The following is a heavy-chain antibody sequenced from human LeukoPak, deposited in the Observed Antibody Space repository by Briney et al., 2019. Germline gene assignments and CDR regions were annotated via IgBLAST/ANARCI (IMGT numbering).Heavy chain of an antibody. CDR3: ARQRRYYYGSGSYPFAFDY. Sequence: SETLSLTCAVYGGSFSGYYWSWIRQPPGKGLEWIGEINHSGSTNYNPSLKSRVTISVDTSKNQFSLKLSSVTAADTAVYYCARQRRYYYGSGSYPFAFDYWGQGTLVTVSS. J-gene: IGHJ4*02. D-gene: IGHD3-10*01. CDR1: GGSFSGYY. CDR2: INHSGST. V-gene: IGHV4-34*01.